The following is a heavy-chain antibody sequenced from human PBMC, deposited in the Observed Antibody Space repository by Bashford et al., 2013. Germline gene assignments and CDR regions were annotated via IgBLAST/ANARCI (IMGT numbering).Heavy chain of an antibody. CDR2: ISTNNGYT. V-gene: IGHV1-18*01. CDR3: TRDHYGGPLDV. Sequence: IVWVRQAPGQGLEWMGWISTNNGYTKYAQKFQGRVTMTTDTSTGTAYVDLRSLRSDDAAVYYCTRDHYGGPLDVWGPRDHGHRLL. J-gene: IGHJ6*01. D-gene: IGHD4/OR15-4a*01.